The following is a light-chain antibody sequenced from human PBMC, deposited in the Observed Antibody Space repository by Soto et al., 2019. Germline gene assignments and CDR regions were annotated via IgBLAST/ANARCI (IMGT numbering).Light chain of an antibody. V-gene: IGLV2-14*03. CDR1: SSDVGGYNF. J-gene: IGLJ1*01. CDR3: CSYRSTITYV. Sequence: QSALTQPASVSGSPGQSITISCTGTSSDVGGYNFVSWYQQHPGKAPKVIIYDVTNRPSGVSNRFSGSKSGNTASLTISGLQAEDEADDYCCSYRSTITYVFGTGTKLTVL. CDR2: DVT.